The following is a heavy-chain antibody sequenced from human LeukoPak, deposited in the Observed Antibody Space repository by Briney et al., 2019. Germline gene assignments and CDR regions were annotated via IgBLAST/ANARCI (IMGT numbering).Heavy chain of an antibody. CDR1: GGSFSGYY. CDR2: INHSGST. V-gene: IGHV4-34*01. CDR3: ARGRAYYDFWSGYYNWFDP. Sequence: SETLSLTCAVYGGSFSGYYWSWIRQPPGKGLQWIGEINHSGSTNYNPSLKSRVTISVDTSKNQFSLKLSSVTAADTAVYYCARGRAYYDFWSGYYNWFDPWGQGTLVTVSS. J-gene: IGHJ5*02. D-gene: IGHD3-3*01.